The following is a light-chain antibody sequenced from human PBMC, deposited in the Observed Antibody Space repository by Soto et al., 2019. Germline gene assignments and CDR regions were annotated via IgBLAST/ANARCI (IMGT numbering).Light chain of an antibody. Sequence: DIQMTQSPSTLSASVGDRVTITCRASQTISIWLAWYQQKPGKAPDLLIYDASTLESGVPSRFSGSGSGTEFTLTISSLQPDDSATYYCQQYHTYSRTFGQGTKVEIK. CDR2: DAS. CDR1: QTISIW. J-gene: IGKJ1*01. CDR3: QQYHTYSRT. V-gene: IGKV1-5*01.